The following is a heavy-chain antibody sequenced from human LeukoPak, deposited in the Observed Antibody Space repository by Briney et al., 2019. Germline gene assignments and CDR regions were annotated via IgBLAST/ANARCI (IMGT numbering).Heavy chain of an antibody. CDR1: GGSISSAGYS. D-gene: IGHD2-21*02. J-gene: IGHJ5*02. V-gene: IGHV4-30-2*01. CDR3: ARVGCGGDCSWFDP. Sequence: SETLSLTCAVSGGSISSAGYSWSWIRQPPGKGLEWIGYIYHSGSTYYNPSLKSRVTISVDRSKNQFSLKLSSVTAADTAVYYCARVGCGGDCSWFDPWGQGTLVTVSS. CDR2: IYHSGST.